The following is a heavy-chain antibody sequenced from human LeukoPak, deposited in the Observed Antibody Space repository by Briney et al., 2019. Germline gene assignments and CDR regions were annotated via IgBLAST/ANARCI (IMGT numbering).Heavy chain of an antibody. Sequence: PGGSLRLSCAASGFTFSSYWTHWVRQAPGKGLVWVSRINSDGSSTSYADSVKGRFTISRDNAKNTLYLQMNSLRAEDTAVYYCARDLPGYDIPGGYYYYYMDVWGKGTTVTVSS. CDR3: ARDLPGYDIPGGYYYYYMDV. V-gene: IGHV3-74*01. CDR2: INSDGSST. D-gene: IGHD3-9*01. J-gene: IGHJ6*03. CDR1: GFTFSSYW.